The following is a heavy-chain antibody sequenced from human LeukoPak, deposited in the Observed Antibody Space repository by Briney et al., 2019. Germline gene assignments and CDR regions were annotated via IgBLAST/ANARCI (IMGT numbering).Heavy chain of an antibody. V-gene: IGHV3-30*02. CDR1: GFTFSSYG. D-gene: IGHD6-6*01. CDR2: IRYDGSNK. Sequence: GGSLRLSCAASGFTFSSYGMHRVRQAPGKGLEWVAFIRYDGSNKYYADSVKGRFTISRDNSKNTLYLQMNSLRAEDTAVYYCAKDPYSSSSGYFDYGGQGTLVTVSS. J-gene: IGHJ4*02. CDR3: AKDPYSSSSGYFDY.